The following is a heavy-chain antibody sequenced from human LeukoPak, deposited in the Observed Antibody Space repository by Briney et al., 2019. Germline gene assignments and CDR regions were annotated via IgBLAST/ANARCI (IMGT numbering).Heavy chain of an antibody. CDR2: ISNNGGST. Sequence: AGGSLRLSCAASGFTFSNYAMNWVRQAPGKGLEWVSVISNNGGSTYYADSVKGRFTVSRDNSKNTLYLQMNSLRAEDTAVYYCAKDLDYAVYWGQGTLVTVSS. D-gene: IGHD4-17*01. J-gene: IGHJ4*02. CDR3: AKDLDYAVY. CDR1: GFTFSNYA. V-gene: IGHV3-23*01.